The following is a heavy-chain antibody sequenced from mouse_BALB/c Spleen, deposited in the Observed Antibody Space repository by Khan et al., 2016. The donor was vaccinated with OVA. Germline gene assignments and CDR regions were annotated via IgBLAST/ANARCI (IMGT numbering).Heavy chain of an antibody. CDR2: INPNNGGT. J-gene: IGHJ3*01. CDR3: IRGGDGGFAY. V-gene: IGHV1S81*02. D-gene: IGHD1-1*02. Sequence: VQLQESGAELVKPGASVKLSCKASGYTFTSYQMYWVKQRPGQGLEWIGEINPNNGGTNFNEKFKSKATLTVDKSSSTAFMQLSSLTAEYSAVXYCIRGGDGGFAYWGQGTLVTVSA. CDR1: GYTFTSYQ.